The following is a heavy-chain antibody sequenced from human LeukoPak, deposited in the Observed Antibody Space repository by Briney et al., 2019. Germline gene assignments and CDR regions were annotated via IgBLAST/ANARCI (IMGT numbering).Heavy chain of an antibody. CDR3: AKDLRYCTNGVCLEYFDY. D-gene: IGHD2-8*01. J-gene: IGHJ4*02. CDR1: GFTFDDYA. CDR2: ISGDGGST. V-gene: IGHV3-43*02. Sequence: GGPLRLSCAASGFTFDDYAMHWVRQAPGKGLEWVSLISGDGGSTYYADSVKGRFTISRDNSKNSLYLQMNSLRTEDTALYYCAKDLRYCTNGVCLEYFDYWGQGTLVTVSS.